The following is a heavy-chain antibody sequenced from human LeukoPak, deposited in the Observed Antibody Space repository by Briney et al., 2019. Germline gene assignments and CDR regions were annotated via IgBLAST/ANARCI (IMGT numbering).Heavy chain of an antibody. V-gene: IGHV4-38-2*02. CDR1: GYSISSGYY. D-gene: IGHD3-10*01. J-gene: IGHJ6*03. CDR2: IYHSGST. Sequence: SETLSLTCTVSGYSISSGYYWGWIRQPPGKGLEWIGSIYHSGSTYYNPSLKSRVTISVDTSKNQFSLKLSSVTAADTAVYYCARALKVRGVTKYYYYMDVWGKGTTVTISS. CDR3: ARALKVRGVTKYYYYMDV.